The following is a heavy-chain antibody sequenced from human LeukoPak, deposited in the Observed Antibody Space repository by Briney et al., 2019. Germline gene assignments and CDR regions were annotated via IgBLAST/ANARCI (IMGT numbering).Heavy chain of an antibody. Sequence: SQTLSLTCTVSGGSISSGDYYWSWIRQPPGKGLEWVAYMYYSGSAYYNPSPKSRATISVDTSKNQVSLKLTSVTAADTAVYFCARPYYYDSRIDPWGQGTLVTVSS. D-gene: IGHD3-22*01. CDR3: ARPYYYDSRIDP. CDR1: GGSISSGDYY. CDR2: MYYSGSA. J-gene: IGHJ5*02. V-gene: IGHV4-30-4*01.